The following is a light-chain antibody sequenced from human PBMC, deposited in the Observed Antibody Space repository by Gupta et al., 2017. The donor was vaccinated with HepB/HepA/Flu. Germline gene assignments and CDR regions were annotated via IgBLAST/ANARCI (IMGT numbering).Light chain of an antibody. CDR2: GAS. CDR3: QQYGSSPQCS. J-gene: IGKJ2*04. CDR1: QSVSSGF. V-gene: IGKV3-20*01. Sequence: EIVLTPSPGTLSLSPGESATLSCRASQSVSSGFLAWYQQKPGQAPRLLIHGASSRATGIPDRFSGSGSGTDFTLTISRLEPEDFAVYYCQQYGSSPQCSFGQGTKLEIK.